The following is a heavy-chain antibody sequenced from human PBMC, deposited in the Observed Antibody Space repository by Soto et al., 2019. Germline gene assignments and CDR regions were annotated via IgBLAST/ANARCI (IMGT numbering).Heavy chain of an antibody. CDR2: INPSGGST. D-gene: IGHD3-10*01. V-gene: IGHV1-46*01. J-gene: IGHJ6*02. Sequence: ASVKVSCXASGYTFTSYYTHWVRQAPGQGLEWMGIINPSGGSTSYAQKFQGRVTMTRDTSTSTVYMELSSLRSEDTAVYYCASLTSMVRGLYGMDVWGQGTTVTVSS. CDR3: ASLTSMVRGLYGMDV. CDR1: GYTFTSYY.